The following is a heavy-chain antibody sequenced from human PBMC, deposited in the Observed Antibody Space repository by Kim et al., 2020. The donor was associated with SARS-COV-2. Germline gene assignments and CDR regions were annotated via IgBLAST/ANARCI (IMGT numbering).Heavy chain of an antibody. Sequence: GGSLRLSCAASGFTFSDYYMSWIRQAPGKGLEWVSYISSSSSYTNYADSVKGRFTISRDNAKNSLYLQMNSLRAEDTAVYYCARDTIFGVAYDYYYYGMDVWGQGTTVTVSS. CDR3: ARDTIFGVAYDYYYYGMDV. D-gene: IGHD3-3*01. CDR1: GFTFSDYY. CDR2: ISSSSSYT. J-gene: IGHJ6*02. V-gene: IGHV3-11*05.